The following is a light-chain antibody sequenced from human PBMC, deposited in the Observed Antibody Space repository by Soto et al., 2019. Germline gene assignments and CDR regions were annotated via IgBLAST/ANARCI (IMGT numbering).Light chain of an antibody. CDR1: QNIRSD. CDR3: QQYINWT. V-gene: IGKV3-15*01. CDR2: GAS. J-gene: IGKJ1*01. Sequence: EIVMTQHPATLSVSPGERVTLSCRASQNIRSDLALYQQKPGQAPRLLMYGASIRATGVPARFSGSGSGTDFTLTISSLQSEDLALYYCQQYINWTFGQGTKVDIK.